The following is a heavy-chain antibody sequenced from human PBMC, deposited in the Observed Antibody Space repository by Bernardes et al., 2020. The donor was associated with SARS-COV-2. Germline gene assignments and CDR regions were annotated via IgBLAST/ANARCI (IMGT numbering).Heavy chain of an antibody. CDR3: ASSSTSCCDFDY. D-gene: IGHD2-2*01. V-gene: IGHV1-2*06. CDR2: INPSTGGT. J-gene: IGHJ4*02. CDR1: GYNFIGYY. Sequence: ASVKVSCKASGYNFIGYYMHWVRQAPGQGLEWMGRINPSTGGTDYAQKFQGTVTMTRDTSISTAYMELSRLRSDDTAVYYCASSSTSCCDFDYWGQGTLFTVSS.